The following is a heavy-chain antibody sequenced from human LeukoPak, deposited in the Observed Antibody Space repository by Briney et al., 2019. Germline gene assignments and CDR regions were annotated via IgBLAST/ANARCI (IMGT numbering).Heavy chain of an antibody. Sequence: GGSLRLSCAASGFTFSSFAMHWVRQAPGKGLEWVSVITGSGSPTYYAESVKGRFTISRDNSKNTLYLQMNSLRAEDTAIYYCAKVHRATMISPDAFDSWGQGTLVTVSS. D-gene: IGHD5-24*01. CDR1: GFTFSSFA. CDR3: AKVHRATMISPDAFDS. J-gene: IGHJ3*02. CDR2: ITGSGSPT. V-gene: IGHV3-23*01.